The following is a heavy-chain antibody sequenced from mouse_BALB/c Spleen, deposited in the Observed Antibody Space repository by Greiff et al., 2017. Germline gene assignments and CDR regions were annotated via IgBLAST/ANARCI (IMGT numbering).Heavy chain of an antibody. D-gene: IGHD1-1*01. J-gene: IGHJ4*01. Sequence: EVQLVESGGGLVQPGGSRKLSCAASGFTFSSFGMHWVRQAPEKGLEWVAYISSGSSTIYYADTVKGRFTISRDNPKNTLFLQMTSLRSEDTAMYYCARRRDYGAMDYWGQGTSVTVSS. CDR3: ARRRDYGAMDY. CDR2: ISSGSSTI. V-gene: IGHV5-17*02. CDR1: GFTFSSFG.